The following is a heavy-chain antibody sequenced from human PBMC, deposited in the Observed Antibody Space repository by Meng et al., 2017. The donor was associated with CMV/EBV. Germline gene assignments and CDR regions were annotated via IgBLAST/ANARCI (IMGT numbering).Heavy chain of an antibody. CDR3: AADDYPGYYYYGMDV. D-gene: IGHD4-11*01. CDR1: GFTVTSSA. Sequence: SVTVSCKPSGFTVTSSAVQWVRQARGQRREWIGGIVVGSGNTNYEQKFQERVTITRDMSTSTAYMELSSLRSEDTAVYYCAADDYPGYYYYGMDVWGQGTTVTVSS. J-gene: IGHJ6*02. CDR2: IVVGSGNT. V-gene: IGHV1-58*01.